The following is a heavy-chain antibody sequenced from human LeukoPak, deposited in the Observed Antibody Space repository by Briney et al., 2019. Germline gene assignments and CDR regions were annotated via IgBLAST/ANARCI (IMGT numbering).Heavy chain of an antibody. V-gene: IGHV3-30*04. CDR1: GFTFSSYA. CDR3: AKGGYDILTGYYPDY. CDR2: ISYDGSNK. D-gene: IGHD3-9*01. J-gene: IGHJ4*02. Sequence: PGRSLRLSCAASGFTFSSYAMHWVRQAPGKGLEWVAVISYDGSNKYYADSVKGRFTISRDNSKNTLYLQMNSLRAEDTAVYYCAKGGYDILTGYYPDYWGQGTLVTVSS.